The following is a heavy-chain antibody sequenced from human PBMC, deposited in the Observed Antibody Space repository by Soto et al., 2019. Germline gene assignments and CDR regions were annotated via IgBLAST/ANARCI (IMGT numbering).Heavy chain of an antibody. CDR2: IDNSGSS. Sequence: QVQLQESGPGLVRPSWTRSLTCAVSGASISSTTNWWSWGRQPPGKGLEWIGDIDNSGSSNSNPSLKSRVTMSVDKSKNPFSLKLSSVTAADTAVYYCSSMVGATMVAFWCQGTLITVSS. CDR3: SSMVGATMVAF. J-gene: IGHJ4*02. D-gene: IGHD1-26*01. V-gene: IGHV4-4*02. CDR1: GASISSTTNW.